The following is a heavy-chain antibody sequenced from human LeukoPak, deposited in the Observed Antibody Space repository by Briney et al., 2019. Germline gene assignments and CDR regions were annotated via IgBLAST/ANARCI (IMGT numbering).Heavy chain of an antibody. V-gene: IGHV5-10-1*01. Sequence: GESLRISCNGSGYTFSSYWIFWVRQMPGKGLDWMGRIDPSDSYTDYSPSFQGHVTISADKSIGTAYLQWSSLKASDTAIYYCARHLGDFWGQGTLVTVSS. J-gene: IGHJ4*02. CDR1: GYTFSSYW. D-gene: IGHD3-16*01. CDR2: IDPSDSYT. CDR3: ARHLGDF.